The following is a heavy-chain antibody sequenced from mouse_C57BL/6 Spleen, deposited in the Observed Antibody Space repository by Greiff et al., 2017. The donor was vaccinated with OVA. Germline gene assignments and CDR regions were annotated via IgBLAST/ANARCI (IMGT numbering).Heavy chain of an antibody. Sequence: EVQLQQSGPELVKPGASVKISCKASGYTFTDYYMNWVKQSHGKSLEWIGDINPNNGGTSYNQKFKGKATLTVDKSSSTAYMELRSLTSEDSAVYYCARRPYSLYAMDYWGQGTSVTVSS. CDR1: GYTFTDYY. V-gene: IGHV1-26*01. CDR2: INPNNGGT. CDR3: ARRPYSLYAMDY. D-gene: IGHD2-12*01. J-gene: IGHJ4*01.